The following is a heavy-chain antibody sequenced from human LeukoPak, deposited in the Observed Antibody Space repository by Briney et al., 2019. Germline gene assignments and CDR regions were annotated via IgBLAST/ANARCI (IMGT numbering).Heavy chain of an antibody. D-gene: IGHD3-22*01. CDR3: ARDDSSGYYILYYFDY. V-gene: IGHV3-33*08. J-gene: IGHJ4*02. Sequence: GGSLRLSCAASGFTFSTYGMHWVRQAPGKGLEWVAVIWYDGSNKYYADSVKGRFTISRDNFKNTLYLQMNSLRAEDTAVYYCARDDSSGYYILYYFDYWGQGTLVTVSS. CDR1: GFTFSTYG. CDR2: IWYDGSNK.